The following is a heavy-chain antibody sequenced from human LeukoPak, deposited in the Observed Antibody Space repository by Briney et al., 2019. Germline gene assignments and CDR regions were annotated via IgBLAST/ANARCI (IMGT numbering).Heavy chain of an antibody. CDR2: INWNGGTT. CDR1: GFTFDDYG. D-gene: IGHD6-13*01. V-gene: IGHV3-20*04. J-gene: IGHJ6*03. Sequence: GGSLRLSCAASGFTFDDYGMSWVRQAPGKGLEWVSGINWNGGTTGYADSVKGRFTISRDNAKNSLYLQMNSLRAEDTALYYCARDRYSSSWYYMDVWGKGTTVTISS. CDR3: ARDRYSSSWYYMDV.